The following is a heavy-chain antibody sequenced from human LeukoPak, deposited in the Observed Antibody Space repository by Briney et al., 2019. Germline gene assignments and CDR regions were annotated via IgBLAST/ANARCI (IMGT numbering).Heavy chain of an antibody. Sequence: PGGSLRLSCAASGFTFSSYGIHWVRQAPGKGLEWVAFIRYDGNNKYYADSVKGRFTISRDNSKNTLYLQMNSLRAEDTAVYCSAKDLVDFSNYGRGYWFDPWGQGTLVTVSS. J-gene: IGHJ5*02. V-gene: IGHV3-30*02. CDR3: AKDLVDFSNYGRGYWFDP. CDR1: GFTFSSYG. CDR2: IRYDGNNK. D-gene: IGHD4-11*01.